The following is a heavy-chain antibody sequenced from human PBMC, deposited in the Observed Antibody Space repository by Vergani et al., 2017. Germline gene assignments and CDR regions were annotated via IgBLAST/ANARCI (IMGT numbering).Heavy chain of an antibody. CDR1: GFTLSNYD. CDR3: AKHFRGWGIDY. CDR2: IQFDGSNQ. Sequence: QVQLVESGGGVVQRGGSLRLSCATSGFTLSNYDMQWIRQGPGKGLEFVAFIQFDGSNQYYADSVKVRFTLSRDISKNTLYLQMNSLGTDDTATYYCAKHFRGWGIDYWGQGTQVIVSS. D-gene: IGHD3-16*01. V-gene: IGHV3-30*02. J-gene: IGHJ4*02.